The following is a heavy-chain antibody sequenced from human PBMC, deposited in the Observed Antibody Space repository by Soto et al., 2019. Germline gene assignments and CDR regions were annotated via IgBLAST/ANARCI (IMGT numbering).Heavy chain of an antibody. Sequence: GASVKVSCKASGDTFSSYAISWVRQAPGKGLEWMGKIIPTFGRTNYAQKFQGRLTISADDSTSTAHMELTSLESDDTAVYYCARDPLSSFAMDVWGQGTTVTVSS. CDR3: ARDPLSSFAMDV. D-gene: IGHD3-10*02. V-gene: IGHV1-69*13. CDR2: IIPTFGRT. J-gene: IGHJ6*02. CDR1: GDTFSSYA.